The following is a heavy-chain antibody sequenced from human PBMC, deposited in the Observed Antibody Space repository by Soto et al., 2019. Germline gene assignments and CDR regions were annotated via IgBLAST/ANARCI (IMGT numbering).Heavy chain of an antibody. CDR1: GGTFSSYA. CDR3: ARAYYDYVWRSYNI. D-gene: IGHD3-16*01. V-gene: IGHV1-69*13. J-gene: IGHJ3*02. CDR2: IIPIFGTA. Sequence: SVKVSCKASGGTFSSYAISWVRQAPGQGLEWMGGIIPIFGTANYAQKFQGRVTITADESTSTAYMELSSLRSEDTAVYYCARAYYDYVWRSYNIWGQGTMVTVSS.